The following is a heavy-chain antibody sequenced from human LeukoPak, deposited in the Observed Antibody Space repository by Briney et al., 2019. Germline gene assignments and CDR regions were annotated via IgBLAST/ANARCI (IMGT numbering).Heavy chain of an antibody. CDR2: IYHNGST. CDR3: ASPPYCSSTSCSDY. V-gene: IGHV4-38-2*01. CDR1: GYSISSGYY. D-gene: IGHD2-2*01. J-gene: IGHJ4*02. Sequence: SETLSLTCAVSGYSISSGYYWGWIRQPPGKGLEWIGSIYHNGSTYYNPSLKSRVTISVDTSKNQFSLKLSSVTAADTAVYYCASPPYCSSTSCSDYWGQGTLVTVSS.